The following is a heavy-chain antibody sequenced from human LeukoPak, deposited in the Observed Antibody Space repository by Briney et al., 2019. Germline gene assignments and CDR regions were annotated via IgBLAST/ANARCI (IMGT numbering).Heavy chain of an antibody. CDR1: GYTFTTYY. Sequence: AASVKVSCKASGYTFTTYYIHWVRQAPGQGLEWMGVINPSGGSTSYAQKFQGRVTMTRNTSISTAYMELSSLRSEDTAVYYCARGRFGTKTQWLVRGNWFDPWGQGTLVTVSS. CDR2: INPSGGST. CDR3: ARGRFGTKTQWLVRGNWFDP. J-gene: IGHJ5*02. D-gene: IGHD6-19*01. V-gene: IGHV1-46*01.